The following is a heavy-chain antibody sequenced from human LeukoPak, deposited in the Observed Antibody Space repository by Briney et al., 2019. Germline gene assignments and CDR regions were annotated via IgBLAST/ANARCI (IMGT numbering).Heavy chain of an antibody. CDR1: RSKFIHYQ. J-gene: IGHJ5*02. CDR3: ARDWPKYSSYFDP. D-gene: IGHD3-22*01. Sequence: ASVNVSYKPSRSKFIHYQVLWVRQAPGQGLEGMGWINAITGSTNNAQKFQARITLTRDTSITTAYMEMSRLRSDDTAIYYCARDWPKYSSYFDPWGQGTLVTVSS. V-gene: IGHV1-2*02. CDR2: INAITGST.